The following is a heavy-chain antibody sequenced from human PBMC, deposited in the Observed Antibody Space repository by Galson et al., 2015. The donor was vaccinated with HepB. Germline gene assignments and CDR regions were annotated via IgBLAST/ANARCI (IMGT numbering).Heavy chain of an antibody. V-gene: IGHV1-2*02. CDR3: ARGTGTGDSSSWYTPDY. CDR2: INPNSGGT. J-gene: IGHJ4*02. Sequence: SVKVSCKASGYTFTGYYMHWVRQAPGQGLEWMGWINPNSGGTNYAQKFQGRVTMTRDTSISTAYMELSRLRSDDTAVYYCARGTGTGDSSSWYTPDYWGQGTLVTVSS. CDR1: GYTFTGYY. D-gene: IGHD6-13*01.